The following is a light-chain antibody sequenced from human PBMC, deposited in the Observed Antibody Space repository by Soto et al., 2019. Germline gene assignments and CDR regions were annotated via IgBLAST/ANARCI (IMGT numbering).Light chain of an antibody. V-gene: IGKV3D-15*01. Sequence: EIVMTQSPATLSVSPGERATLSCRASQSVSSSLAWYQHKPGQAPRLLIYGASIRATGIPGRFSGSGSGTEFTLSSRSRQSEDFAAYYWHQYCNRYTFGRGTKLEIK. J-gene: IGKJ2*01. CDR2: GAS. CDR3: HQYCNRYT. CDR1: QSVSSS.